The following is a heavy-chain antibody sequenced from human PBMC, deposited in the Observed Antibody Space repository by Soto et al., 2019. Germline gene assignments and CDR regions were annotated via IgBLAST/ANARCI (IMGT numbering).Heavy chain of an antibody. CDR2: VYYSGST. CDR3: TKTYSNAWPFDF. D-gene: IGHD6-19*01. CDR1: GDSVISGGYY. J-gene: IGHJ4*02. Sequence: SETLSLTCSVSGDSVISGGYYWSWIRQPPGKGLEWIGYVYYSGSTSYNPSLETGVTISVDTSKNQFSPKLTSVTPADTAKYFCTKTYSNAWPFDFWGQGTLVTVSS. V-gene: IGHV4-61*08.